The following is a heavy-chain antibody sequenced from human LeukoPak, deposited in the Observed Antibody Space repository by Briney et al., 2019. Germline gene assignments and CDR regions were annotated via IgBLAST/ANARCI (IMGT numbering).Heavy chain of an antibody. D-gene: IGHD3-3*01. CDR1: GFTVSSNY. Sequence: PGGSLRLSCAASGFTVSSNYMSWVRQAPGKGLEWVSVIYSGGSTYYADSVKGRFTISRDNSKNTLYLQMNSLRAEDTAVYYCARGGRFLEWSYYYYYMDVWGKGTTVTVSS. CDR3: ARGGRFLEWSYYYYYMDV. CDR2: IYSGGST. J-gene: IGHJ6*03. V-gene: IGHV3-53*01.